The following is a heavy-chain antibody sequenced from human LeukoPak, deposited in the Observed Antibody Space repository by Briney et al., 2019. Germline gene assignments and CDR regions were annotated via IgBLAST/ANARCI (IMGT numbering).Heavy chain of an antibody. Sequence: GGSLRLSCAASGFTFSFSEMNWVRQVPGKGLEWVSYISSSGSTIYYADSVKGRFTISRDNAKNSLYLQLNSLGAEDTAVYYCASRVNGHVFDYWGQGTLVTVSS. V-gene: IGHV3-48*03. CDR3: ASRVNGHVFDY. D-gene: IGHD3-16*02. CDR1: GFTFSFSE. CDR2: ISSSGSTI. J-gene: IGHJ4*02.